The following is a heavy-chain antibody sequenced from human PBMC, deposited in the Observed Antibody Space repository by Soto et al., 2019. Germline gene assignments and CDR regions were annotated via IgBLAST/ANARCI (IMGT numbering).Heavy chain of an antibody. Sequence: QVQLVQSGAEVKKPGSSVKVSCKASGVTFSSYAISWVRQAPGQGLEWMGGIIPIFGTANYAQKFQGRVTITADESTSTAYMELSSLRSEDTAVYYCARGITGTVSYYYGMDGWGQGTTVTVSS. CDR1: GVTFSSYA. J-gene: IGHJ6*02. D-gene: IGHD1-20*01. CDR2: IIPIFGTA. V-gene: IGHV1-69*12. CDR3: ARGITGTVSYYYGMDG.